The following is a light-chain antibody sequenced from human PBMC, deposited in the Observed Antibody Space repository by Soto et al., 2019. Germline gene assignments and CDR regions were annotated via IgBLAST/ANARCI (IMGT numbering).Light chain of an antibody. CDR3: SSYRTGNTYV. V-gene: IGLV2-14*01. CDR2: EVT. Sequence: QSVLTQPASVSGSPGQSITISCTGTVSDVGDYNYVSWYQQHPGKAPKLILYEVTNRPSGISNRFSGSKSGITASLTISGLQPEDEADYYCSSYRTGNTYVFGTGTKLTVL. CDR1: VSDVGDYNY. J-gene: IGLJ1*01.